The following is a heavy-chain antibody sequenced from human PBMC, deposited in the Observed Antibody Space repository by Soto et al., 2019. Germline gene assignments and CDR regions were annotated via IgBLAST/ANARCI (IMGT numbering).Heavy chain of an antibody. J-gene: IGHJ5*02. CDR3: ARDQSNWFDP. V-gene: IGHV6-1*01. CDR1: GDTISRSSAA. Sequence: SQTLSLTCDISGDTISRSSAAWIWIRQSPSRGLEWLGRTYYRSKWYNDYAVSVKSRITINPDTFKNQFSLQLNSVTPEDTAVYYCARDQSNWFDPWGQGTLVTVSS. CDR2: TYYRSKWYN.